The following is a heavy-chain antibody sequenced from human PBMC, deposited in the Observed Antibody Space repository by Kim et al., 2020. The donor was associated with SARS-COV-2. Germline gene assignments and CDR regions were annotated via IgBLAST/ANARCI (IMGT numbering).Heavy chain of an antibody. CDR3: ARSGFYGSESPDF. D-gene: IGHD3-10*01. V-gene: IGHV3-11*03. Sequence: SADSVKGRFTISRDNAKNSLYLQMNSLRAEDTAVYYCARSGFYGSESPDFWGQGTLVTVSS. J-gene: IGHJ4*02.